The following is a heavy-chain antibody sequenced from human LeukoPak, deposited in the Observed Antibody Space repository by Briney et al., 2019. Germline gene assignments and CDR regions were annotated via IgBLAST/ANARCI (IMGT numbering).Heavy chain of an antibody. CDR2: IYYTGTT. CDR3: ARISSGWDIFDY. J-gene: IGHJ4*02. V-gene: IGHV4-39*07. Sequence: SETLSLTCTVSGGSMNSITYYWAWIRQPPGKGLEWLGSIYYTGTTFYNPSLKSRVTISIDTSKNQFSLILTSLTAADTAVYYCARISSGWDIFDYWGQGTLVTVSS. D-gene: IGHD6-19*01. CDR1: GGSMNSITYY.